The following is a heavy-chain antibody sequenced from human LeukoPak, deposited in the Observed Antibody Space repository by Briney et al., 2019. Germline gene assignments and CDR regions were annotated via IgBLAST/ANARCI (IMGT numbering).Heavy chain of an antibody. Sequence: GGSLRLSCAASGFTFSSYWMHWVRQAPGKGLVWVSRINSDGSSTSYADSVKGRFTISRDNAKNTLYLQMNSLRAEDTAVYYCARERYDFWSGQNYYYYYMDVWGKGTTVTVSS. CDR2: INSDGSST. D-gene: IGHD3-3*01. CDR1: GFTFSSYW. J-gene: IGHJ6*03. CDR3: ARERYDFWSGQNYYYYYMDV. V-gene: IGHV3-74*01.